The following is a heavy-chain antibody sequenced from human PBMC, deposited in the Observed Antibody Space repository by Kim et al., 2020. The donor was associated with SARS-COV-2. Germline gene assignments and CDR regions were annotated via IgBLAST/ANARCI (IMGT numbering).Heavy chain of an antibody. Sequence: GGSLRLSCAASGFTFSNYAMHWVRQAPGKGLEWISCINWNSRSIYYANSVKGRFTLSRDNAKNSLYLQLNSLRTEDTAFYYCAKDASGSIDYWGQGTLVTVSS. CDR1: GFTFSNYA. CDR2: INWNSRSI. J-gene: IGHJ4*02. V-gene: IGHV3-9*01. CDR3: AKDASGSIDY. D-gene: IGHD3-22*01.